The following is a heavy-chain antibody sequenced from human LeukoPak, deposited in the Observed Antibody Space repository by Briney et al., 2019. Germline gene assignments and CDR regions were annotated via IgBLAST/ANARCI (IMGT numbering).Heavy chain of an antibody. V-gene: IGHV4-34*01. CDR2: INHSGST. D-gene: IGHD2-21*01. CDR3: ARVCGNIRSPYYFDY. J-gene: IGHJ4*02. Sequence: PSETLSLTCAVYGGSFSGYYWSWIRQPPGKGLEWIGEINHSGSTNYNPSLKSRVTISVDTSKNQFSLKLSSVTAADTAVYYCARVCGNIRSPYYFDYWGQGTLVTVSS. CDR1: GGSFSGYY.